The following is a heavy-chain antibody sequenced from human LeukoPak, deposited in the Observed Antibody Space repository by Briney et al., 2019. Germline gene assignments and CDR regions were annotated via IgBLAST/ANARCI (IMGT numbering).Heavy chain of an antibody. CDR2: IYYSGST. J-gene: IGHJ4*02. V-gene: IGHV4-59*01. CDR3: TRCSSSYSDSSGYSRGFDY. D-gene: IGHD3-22*01. Sequence: SETLSLTCTVSGDSISTYYWSWIRQPPGKGLEWIGYIYYSGSTSYNPSLKSRVTISVDTSKNQFSFKLTSVTAADTAVYYCTRCSSSYSDSSGYSRGFDYWGQGTLVTVSS. CDR1: GDSISTYY.